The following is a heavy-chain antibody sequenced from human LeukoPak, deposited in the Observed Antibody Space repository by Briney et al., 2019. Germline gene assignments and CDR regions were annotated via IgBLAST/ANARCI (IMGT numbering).Heavy chain of an antibody. CDR1: GASISSSNYY. V-gene: IGHV4-61*05. J-gene: IGHJ3*02. Sequence: YPSETLSLTCTVSGASISSSNYYWGWIRHPPGKGLEWIGYIYYSGSTNYNPSLKSRVTISVDTSKNQFSLKLSSVTAADTAVYYCARGPYGGNRGGAFDIWGQGTMVTVSS. CDR3: ARGPYGGNRGGAFDI. D-gene: IGHD4-23*01. CDR2: IYYSGST.